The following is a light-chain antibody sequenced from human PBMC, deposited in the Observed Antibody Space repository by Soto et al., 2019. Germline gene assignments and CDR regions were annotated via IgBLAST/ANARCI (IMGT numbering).Light chain of an antibody. Sequence: EIVLTQSPGTLSLSPGERATLSCRASQTISSTFLAWYRQRPGQAPRLLIYGASSRATGIPDRFSGSGSGTEFTLTISSLQSEDFAVYYCHQYDNWPKTFGQGTRLEIK. J-gene: IGKJ5*01. CDR3: HQYDNWPKT. CDR1: QTISSTF. CDR2: GAS. V-gene: IGKV3-20*01.